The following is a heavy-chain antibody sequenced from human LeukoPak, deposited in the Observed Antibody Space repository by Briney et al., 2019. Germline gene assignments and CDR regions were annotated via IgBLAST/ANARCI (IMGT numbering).Heavy chain of an antibody. Sequence: GASVKVSCKASGYSFANYGINWVRQAPGQALEWLGWSSGYNTNTNSAQKHLDRLTMTTDTSTSTAYMELRSLRSDDTAVYYCAREPYKDGYNYKAFDIWGQGTMVTVSS. CDR2: SSGYNTNT. J-gene: IGHJ3*02. V-gene: IGHV1-18*01. CDR1: GYSFANYG. CDR3: AREPYKDGYNYKAFDI. D-gene: IGHD5-24*01.